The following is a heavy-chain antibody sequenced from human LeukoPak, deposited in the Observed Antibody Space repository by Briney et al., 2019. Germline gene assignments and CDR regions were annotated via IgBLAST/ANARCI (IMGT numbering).Heavy chain of an antibody. Sequence: PGGSLRLSRAASGFTFSSYGMHWVRQAPGKGLEWVAFIRYDGSNKYYADSVKGRFTISRDNSKNTLYLQMNSLRAEDTAVYYCAKDLEEYSSSELDYWGQGTLVTVSS. J-gene: IGHJ4*02. CDR2: IRYDGSNK. D-gene: IGHD6-6*01. CDR3: AKDLEEYSSSELDY. V-gene: IGHV3-30*02. CDR1: GFTFSSYG.